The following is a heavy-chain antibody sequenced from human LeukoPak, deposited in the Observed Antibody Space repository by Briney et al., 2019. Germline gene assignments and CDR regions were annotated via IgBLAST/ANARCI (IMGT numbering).Heavy chain of an antibody. CDR3: ARGGSSGYFAFDY. J-gene: IGHJ4*02. Sequence: SQTLSLTCTVSGGSISSGSYYWSWIRQPAGKGLEWIGRIYTSGSTNYNPSLKSRVTISVDTSKNQFSLKLSSVTAADTAVYYCARGGSSGYFAFDYWGQGTLVTVSS. CDR2: IYTSGST. D-gene: IGHD3-22*01. CDR1: GGSISSGSYY. V-gene: IGHV4-61*02.